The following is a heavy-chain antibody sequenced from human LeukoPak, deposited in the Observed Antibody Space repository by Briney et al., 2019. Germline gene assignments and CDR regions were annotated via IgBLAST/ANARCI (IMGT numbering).Heavy chain of an antibody. V-gene: IGHV3-15*01. CDR2: IKSKTDGGTT. CDR3: TTGGVVVVVAATLADY. Sequence: AGGSLRLSCAASGFTFSNAWMSWVRQAPGKGLEWVGRIKSKTDGGTTDYAAPVKGRFTISRDDSKNTLYLQMNSLKTEDTAVYYCTTGGVVVVVAATLADYWGQGTLVTVSS. D-gene: IGHD2-15*01. J-gene: IGHJ4*02. CDR1: GFTFSNAW.